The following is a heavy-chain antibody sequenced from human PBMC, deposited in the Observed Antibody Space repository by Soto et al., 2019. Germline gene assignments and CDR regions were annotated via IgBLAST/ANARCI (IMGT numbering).Heavy chain of an antibody. D-gene: IGHD2-2*01. J-gene: IGHJ4*02. V-gene: IGHV3-15*01. CDR3: TTYIVPAANLGPPFDY. CDR1: GFTFSNAW. Sequence: EVQLVESGGGLVKPGGSLRLSCAASGFTFSNAWMSWVRQAPGKGLEWVGRIKSKTDGGTTDYAAPVKGRFTISRDDAKNTLYLQMNSLKTEDTAVYYCTTYIVPAANLGPPFDYWGQGTLVTVSS. CDR2: IKSKTDGGTT.